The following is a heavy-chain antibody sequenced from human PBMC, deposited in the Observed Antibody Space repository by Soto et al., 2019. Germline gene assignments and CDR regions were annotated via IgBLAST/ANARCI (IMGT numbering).Heavy chain of an antibody. CDR3: ARHVGHGDYDY. Sequence: SETLSLTCTVSGGSISSYYWSWIRQPPGKGLEWIGYIYYSGSTNYNPSLKSRVTISVDTSKNQFSLKLSSVTAADTAVYYCARHVGHGDYDYWGQGTLVTVSS. V-gene: IGHV4-59*08. CDR2: IYYSGST. J-gene: IGHJ4*02. D-gene: IGHD4-17*01. CDR1: GGSISSYY.